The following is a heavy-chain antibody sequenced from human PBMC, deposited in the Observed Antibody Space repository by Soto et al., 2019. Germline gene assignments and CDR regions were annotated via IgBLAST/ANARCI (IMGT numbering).Heavy chain of an antibody. CDR1: GYILSSYY. CDR2: INPKTGDT. D-gene: IGHD6-19*01. Sequence: XSVKVSCKAFGYILSSYYINWVRQAPGQGLEWMGWINPKTGDTVYAQKFQGRVTMSSDTSISTAYMEVTSMKFDDTAVYFCARGAVAGIDYSGQGTLVTVSS. J-gene: IGHJ4*02. V-gene: IGHV1-2*02. CDR3: ARGAVAGIDY.